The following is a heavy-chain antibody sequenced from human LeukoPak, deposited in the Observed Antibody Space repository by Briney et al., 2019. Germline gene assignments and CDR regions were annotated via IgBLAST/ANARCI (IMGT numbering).Heavy chain of an antibody. J-gene: IGHJ6*03. CDR3: ARLAYGELSYYYYYMDV. D-gene: IGHD4-17*01. V-gene: IGHV4-61*02. Sequence: SETLSLTCTVSGVSVSSSSYYWYWIRQPAGKGLEWIGRIYSSGSTNYNPSLKSRVTISVDTSKNQFSLKLSSVTAADTAVYYCARLAYGELSYYYYYMDVWGKGTTVTVSS. CDR1: GVSVSSSSYY. CDR2: IYSSGST.